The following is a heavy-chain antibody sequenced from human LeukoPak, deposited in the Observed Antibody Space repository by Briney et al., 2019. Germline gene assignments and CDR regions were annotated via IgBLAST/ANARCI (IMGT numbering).Heavy chain of an antibody. Sequence: PSETLSLTCAVYGGSFSGYYWSWIRQPPGKGLEWIGEINHRGSTNYNPSLKSRVTISVDTSKNQFSLKLSSVTAADTAVYYCARSPGLVRLRYDYWGQGTLVTVSS. CDR1: GGSFSGYY. J-gene: IGHJ4*02. CDR2: INHRGST. D-gene: IGHD6-19*01. V-gene: IGHV4-34*01. CDR3: ARSPGLVRLRYDY.